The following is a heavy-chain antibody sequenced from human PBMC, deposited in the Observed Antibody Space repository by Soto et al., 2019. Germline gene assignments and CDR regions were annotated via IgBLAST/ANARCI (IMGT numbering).Heavy chain of an antibody. CDR2: IYPGDSDT. Sequence: RGESLKISCKGSGYSFTSYWIDWVRQMPGKGLEWMGIIYPGDSDTRYSPSFQGQVTISADKSISTAYLQWSSLKASDTAMYYCARGGDAEHYYYGMDVWGQGTTVTVSS. D-gene: IGHD2-21*02. J-gene: IGHJ6*02. CDR3: ARGGDAEHYYYGMDV. CDR1: GYSFTSYW. V-gene: IGHV5-51*01.